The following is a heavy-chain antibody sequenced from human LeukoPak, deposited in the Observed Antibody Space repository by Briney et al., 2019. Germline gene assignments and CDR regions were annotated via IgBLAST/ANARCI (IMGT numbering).Heavy chain of an antibody. CDR2: INPSGGST. Sequence: GASVKDSCKASGYTFTSYYMHWVRQAPGQGLEWMGIINPSGGSTSYAQKFQGRVTMTRDTSTSTVYMELSSLRSEDTAVYYCARGNYYDSSGPMYYFDYWGQGTLVTVSS. J-gene: IGHJ4*02. V-gene: IGHV1-46*01. D-gene: IGHD3-22*01. CDR3: ARGNYYDSSGPMYYFDY. CDR1: GYTFTSYY.